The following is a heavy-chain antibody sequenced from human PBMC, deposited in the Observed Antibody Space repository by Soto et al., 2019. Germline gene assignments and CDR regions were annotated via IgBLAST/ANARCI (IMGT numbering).Heavy chain of an antibody. D-gene: IGHD1-1*01. CDR3: AKDRAHFGTWAATPY. J-gene: IGHJ4*02. V-gene: IGHV3-23*01. CDR2: ISGSGGST. Sequence: EVQLLESGGGLVQPGGSLRLSCAASGFTFSSYAMSWVRQAPGRGLEWVSAISGSGGSTYYADSVKGRFTISRDNSKNTLYLQMNSLRAEDTAVYYCAKDRAHFGTWAATPYWGQGTLVTVSS. CDR1: GFTFSSYA.